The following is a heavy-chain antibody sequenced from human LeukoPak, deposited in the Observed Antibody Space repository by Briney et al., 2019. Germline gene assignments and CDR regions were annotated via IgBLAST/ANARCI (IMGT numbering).Heavy chain of an antibody. CDR1: GFTFFSYG. D-gene: IGHD1-26*01. J-gene: IGHJ4*02. CDR3: AKGPVSGSRSPLDY. Sequence: GKSLRLSCAASGFTFFSYGMHWVRQAPGKGLEWVAGISYDGSNKYYVDSVKGRFTISRGNSKNTLYLEMISLRIEDTAVYYCAKGPVSGSRSPLDYWGQGTLVTVSS. CDR2: ISYDGSNK. V-gene: IGHV3-30*18.